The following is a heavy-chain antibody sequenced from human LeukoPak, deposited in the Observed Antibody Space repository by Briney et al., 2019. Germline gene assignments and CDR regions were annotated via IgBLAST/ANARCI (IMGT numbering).Heavy chain of an antibody. J-gene: IGHJ4*02. Sequence: GGSLRLSCAASGFTVSSSYMSWVRQAPGKGLEWVSVIYSGGSTYYADSVKGRFTISRHNSKNTLYLQMNSLRAEDTAVYYCARETGYSSWYYFDYWGQGTLVTVSS. D-gene: IGHD6-19*01. CDR2: IYSGGST. CDR3: ARETGYSSWYYFDY. V-gene: IGHV3-53*04. CDR1: GFTVSSSY.